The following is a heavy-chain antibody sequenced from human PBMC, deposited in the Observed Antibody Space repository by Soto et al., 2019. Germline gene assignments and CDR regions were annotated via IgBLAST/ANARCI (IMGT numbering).Heavy chain of an antibody. J-gene: IGHJ4*02. D-gene: IGHD6-13*01. CDR3: AGGTLTATAATDY. CDR2: MDQSRGT. CDR1: GGTLNGYY. Sequence: QVQLQQWGAGLLKTSETLSLTCAVYGGTLNGYYWRWIRQPPGKGREWIGEMDQSRGTNYNPSLKSRVSISLDTSNNHFSLKLRSVAAADSAVYYCAGGTLTATAATDYWGQGSLVTVSS. V-gene: IGHV4-34*01.